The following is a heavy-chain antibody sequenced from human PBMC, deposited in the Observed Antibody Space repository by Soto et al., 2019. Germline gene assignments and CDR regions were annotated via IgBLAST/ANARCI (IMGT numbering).Heavy chain of an antibody. Sequence: GSLRLSCAASGFTFSSYAMSWVRQAPGKGLEWVSAISGSGGSTYYADSVKGRFTISRDNSKNTLYLQMNSLRAEDTAVYYCAKVVYDFWSGYYPLDYWGQGTLVTVSS. J-gene: IGHJ4*02. CDR2: ISGSGGST. V-gene: IGHV3-23*01. CDR1: GFTFSSYA. D-gene: IGHD3-3*01. CDR3: AKVVYDFWSGYYPLDY.